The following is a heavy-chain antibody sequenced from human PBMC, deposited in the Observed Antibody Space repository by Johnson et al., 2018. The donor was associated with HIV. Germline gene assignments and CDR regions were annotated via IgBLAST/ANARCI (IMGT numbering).Heavy chain of an antibody. CDR3: ARLPVTTNSEDAFDI. Sequence: VQLVESGGGVVQPGRSLRLSCAASGFTFSSNYMSWVRQAPGQGLEWVSTIIGSGDSTFYADSVRGRFTISRDNSRNTLFLQINSLRAEDTAIYYCARLPVTTNSEDAFDIWGQGTMVTVSS. V-gene: IGHV3-23*04. J-gene: IGHJ3*02. CDR1: GFTFSSNY. CDR2: IIGSGDST. D-gene: IGHD4-17*01.